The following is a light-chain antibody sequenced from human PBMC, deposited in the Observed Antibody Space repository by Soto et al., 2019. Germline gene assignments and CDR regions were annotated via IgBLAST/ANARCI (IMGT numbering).Light chain of an antibody. Sequence: DIQMTQSPSTLSGSVGDRVTITCPASQTISSWLAWYQQKPGKAPKLLIYKASTLKSGVPSRFSGSGSGTEFTLTISSLQPDDFAPYYCQHYNSYSEAFGQGTKVEL. CDR3: QHYNSYSEA. CDR2: KAS. J-gene: IGKJ1*01. V-gene: IGKV1-5*03. CDR1: QTISSW.